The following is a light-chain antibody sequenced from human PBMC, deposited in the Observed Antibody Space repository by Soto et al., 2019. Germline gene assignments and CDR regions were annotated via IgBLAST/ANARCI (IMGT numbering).Light chain of an antibody. V-gene: IGKV2-28*01. CDR1: QSLLHSNGYNY. CDR3: MQALQAPRT. J-gene: IGKJ1*01. Sequence: DIVMTQSPLSLPVTPGEPASICCRSSQSLLHSNGYNYLDWYLQKPGQSPQVLIYLGSNRASGVPDRFSGSGSGTDFTLKISRVEAEDVGVYYCMQALQAPRTFGQGNKVEIK. CDR2: LGS.